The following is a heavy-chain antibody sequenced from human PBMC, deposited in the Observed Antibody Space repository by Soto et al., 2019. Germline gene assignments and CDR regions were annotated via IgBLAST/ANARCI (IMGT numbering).Heavy chain of an antibody. J-gene: IGHJ4*02. CDR1: GFTFSSYS. Sequence: GGSLRLSCAASGFTFSSYSMNWVRQAPGKGLGWVSSIISSTSDIHYADSVKGRFTISRDNAKNSLYLQMNSLRVEDTAVYYCARVRYSSGWGPYGYWGQGTLVTVSS. V-gene: IGHV3-21*01. CDR2: IISSTSDI. D-gene: IGHD6-19*01. CDR3: ARVRYSSGWGPYGY.